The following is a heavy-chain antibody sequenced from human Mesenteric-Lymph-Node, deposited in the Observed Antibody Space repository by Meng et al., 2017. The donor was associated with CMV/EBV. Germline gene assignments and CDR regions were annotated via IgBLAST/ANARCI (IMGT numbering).Heavy chain of an antibody. D-gene: IGHD3-9*01. CDR3: ARGSSYDILTGYFDY. J-gene: IGHJ4*02. V-gene: IGHV4-34*01. CDR2: INHSGST. CDR1: GGSFSGYY. Sequence: QVQLNQGGAGSLKPSETLSVTCAVYGGSFSGYYWNWIRQSPEKGPEWIGEINHSGSTTYNPSFTSRIIISVDTSTNQISLNMSSVTAADTAVYYCARGSSYDILTGYFDYWGQGALVTVSS.